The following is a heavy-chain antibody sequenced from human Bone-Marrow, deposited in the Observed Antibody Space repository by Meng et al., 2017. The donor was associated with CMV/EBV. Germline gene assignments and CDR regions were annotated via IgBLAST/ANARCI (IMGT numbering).Heavy chain of an antibody. J-gene: IGHJ6*01. CDR2: INPNSGGT. Sequence: ASVKVSCKASGYTFTGYYMHWVRQAPGQGLEWMGWINPNSGGTNYAQKFQGRVTMTRDTSISTAYMELSRLRSDDTAVYYCARTSPLQIAVAGGVYGMDVWGQGTTVTGSS. CDR1: GYTFTGYY. CDR3: ARTSPLQIAVAGGVYGMDV. D-gene: IGHD6-19*01. V-gene: IGHV1-2*02.